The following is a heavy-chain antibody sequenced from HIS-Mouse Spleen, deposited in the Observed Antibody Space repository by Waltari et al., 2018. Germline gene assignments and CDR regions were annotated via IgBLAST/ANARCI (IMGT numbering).Heavy chain of an antibody. CDR3: ASLPEYSSSSGAFDI. V-gene: IGHV4-39*07. D-gene: IGHD6-6*01. CDR2: IYYSGRT. J-gene: IGHJ3*02. CDR1: GGSISSSSYY. Sequence: QLQLQESGPGLVKPSETLSLTCTVSGGSISSSSYYWGWIRQPPGKGLEWIGSIYYSGRTSNTPALRSRVTISVDTAKNQFSLKLSSVTAADTAVYYCASLPEYSSSSGAFDIWGQGTMVTVSS.